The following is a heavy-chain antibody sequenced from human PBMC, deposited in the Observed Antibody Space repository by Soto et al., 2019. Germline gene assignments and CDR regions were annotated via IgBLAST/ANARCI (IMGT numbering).Heavy chain of an antibody. CDR2: INHSGST. V-gene: IGHV4-34*01. D-gene: IGHD6-6*01. CDR1: GGSFSGYY. CDR3: ARGDSSSSGRAFDI. J-gene: IGHJ3*02. Sequence: SETLSLTCAVYGGSFSGYYWSWIRQPPGKGLEWIREINHSGSTNYNPSLKSRVTISVDTSKNQFSLKLSSVTAADTAVYYCARGDSSSSGRAFDIWGQGTMVTVSS.